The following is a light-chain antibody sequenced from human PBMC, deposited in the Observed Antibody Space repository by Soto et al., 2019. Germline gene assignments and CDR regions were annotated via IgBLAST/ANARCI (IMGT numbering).Light chain of an antibody. CDR3: QQYNSYLFT. J-gene: IGKJ3*01. Sequence: DIQMTQSPSTLSASVGDRVTITCRASQSISSWLAWYQQKPGKAPKLLIYDASSLESGVPARFSGSGSGTEVTLTNSSLQPDDFATYYCQQYNSYLFTFGPGTKVDIK. CDR2: DAS. V-gene: IGKV1-5*01. CDR1: QSISSW.